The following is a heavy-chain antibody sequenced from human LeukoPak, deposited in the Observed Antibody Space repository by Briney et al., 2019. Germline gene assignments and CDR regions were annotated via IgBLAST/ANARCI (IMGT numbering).Heavy chain of an antibody. Sequence: SETLSLTCNVSGGSISSYYWTWIRQPAGKGLEWIGRIYPSGSTYYNPSLKSRVTMSLDASKNQFSLMLSSVTAADTALYYCASSVVATGPYYLDYWGQGTLVTVSS. J-gene: IGHJ4*02. CDR3: ASSVVATGPYYLDY. CDR2: IYPSGST. V-gene: IGHV4-4*07. D-gene: IGHD5-12*01. CDR1: GGSISSYY.